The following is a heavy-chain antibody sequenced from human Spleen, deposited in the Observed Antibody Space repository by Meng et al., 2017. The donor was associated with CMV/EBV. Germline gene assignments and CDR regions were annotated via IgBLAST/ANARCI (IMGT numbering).Heavy chain of an antibody. CDR2: VDYDGDT. J-gene: IGHJ6*02. D-gene: IGHD6-19*01. Sequence: SETLSLTCTVSGVSISPYYWTWVRQPPGKGLEWIGYVDYDGDTYYNPSLRSRVTISVDTSKNQSSLKVNSVTAADTAVYYCARGGSSGWYYYYGVDVWGQGTTVTVSS. CDR1: GVSISPYY. CDR3: ARGGSSGWYYYYGVDV. V-gene: IGHV4-59*01.